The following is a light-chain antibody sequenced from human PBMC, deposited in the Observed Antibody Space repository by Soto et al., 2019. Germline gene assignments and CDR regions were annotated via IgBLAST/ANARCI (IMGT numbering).Light chain of an antibody. J-gene: IGLJ1*01. CDR1: TSDVGGYDY. CDR2: EVR. V-gene: IGLV2-14*01. CDR3: SSFTTSSTYG. Sequence: QSVLTQPASVSGSPGQSITISCTGTTSDVGGYDYVSWYQQHPGKAPKLFIFEVRNRPSGVSSRFSGSRSANSASLTISGLQAEDEADYYCSSFTTSSTYGFGTGTKVTV.